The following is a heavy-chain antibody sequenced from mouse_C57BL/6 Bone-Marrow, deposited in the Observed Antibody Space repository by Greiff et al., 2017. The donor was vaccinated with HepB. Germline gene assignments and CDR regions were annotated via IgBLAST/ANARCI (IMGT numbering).Heavy chain of an antibody. CDR2: IYPRSGNT. J-gene: IGHJ3*01. Sequence: QVQLQHSGAELARPGASVKLSCKASGYTFTSYGISWVKQRTGQGLEWIGEIYPRSGNTYYNEKFKGKATLTADKSSSTAYMELRSLTSEDSAVYFCARRGWFAYWGQGTLVTVSA. CDR1: GYTFTSYG. V-gene: IGHV1-81*01. CDR3: ARRGWFAY.